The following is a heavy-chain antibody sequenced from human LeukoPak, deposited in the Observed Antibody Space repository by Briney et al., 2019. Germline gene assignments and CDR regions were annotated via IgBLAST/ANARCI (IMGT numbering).Heavy chain of an antibody. CDR3: ARAVLGSVAGVAY. CDR2: ISDTSDI. J-gene: IGHJ4*02. Sequence: GGSLRLSCAASGFTFRIYGMNWVRQAPGKGLEWVSSISDTSDISYADSVKGRFTISRDNAKNTLYLQMNSLRHEDTAVYYCARAVLGSVAGVAYWGQGTLVTVSS. V-gene: IGHV3-21*06. CDR1: GFTFRIYG. D-gene: IGHD6-19*01.